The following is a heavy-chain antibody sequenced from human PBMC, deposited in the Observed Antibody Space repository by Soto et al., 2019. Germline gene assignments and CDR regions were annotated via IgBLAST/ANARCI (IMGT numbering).Heavy chain of an antibody. CDR2: ISGSGDTT. CDR3: AKGHPGGSCYSGLDC. V-gene: IGHV3-23*01. D-gene: IGHD2-15*01. J-gene: IGHJ4*02. CDR1: GFTLSTCA. Sequence: GGSLRLSCAASGFTLSTCAMTWVRQAPGKGLEWVLCISGSGDTTYYADSVKGRFTISRDTSKNTVYLQMNSLRVDDTAVYYCAKGHPGGSCYSGLDCWGQGTLVTVSS.